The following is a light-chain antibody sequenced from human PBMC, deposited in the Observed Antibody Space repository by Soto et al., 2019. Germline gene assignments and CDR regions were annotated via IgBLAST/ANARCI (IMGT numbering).Light chain of an antibody. J-gene: IGKJ5*01. CDR3: QQRSNWPFT. V-gene: IGKV3-11*01. CDR2: DAS. CDR1: QSVSSY. Sequence: EIVLTQSPATLSLSPGDRATLSCRASQSVSSYLAWYQQKPGQAPRLLIYDASNMATGIPARFSGSGSGTDFTLTISSLEPEDFAVYYCQQRSNWPFTFGQGTRLEIK.